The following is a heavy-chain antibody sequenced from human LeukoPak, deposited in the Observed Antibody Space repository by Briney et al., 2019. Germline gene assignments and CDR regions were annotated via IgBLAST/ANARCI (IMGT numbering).Heavy chain of an antibody. CDR1: GVSISSYY. CDR2: ISTSGST. J-gene: IGHJ2*01. CDR3: AGHDEGSGWYRSYIDL. Sequence: SETLSLTCAVSGVSISSYYCSWIRQPPGKGLEWIGYISTSGSTDYSPSLKSRVTISVDRSKNQCSLNLSSVTAADTAVYYCAGHDEGSGWYRSYIDLWGRGTLVIVSS. V-gene: IGHV4-4*09. D-gene: IGHD6-19*01.